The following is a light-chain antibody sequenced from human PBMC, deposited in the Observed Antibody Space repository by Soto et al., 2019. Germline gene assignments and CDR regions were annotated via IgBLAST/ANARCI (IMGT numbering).Light chain of an antibody. V-gene: IGLV2-14*01. J-gene: IGLJ1*01. Sequence: QSALTQPASVSGPPGQSITISCTGTSSDIGSYDYVSWYQQHPGKAPNLIIYEVTDRPSGVSNRFSGSKSGNTASLTISGLQAEDEADYYCSSFTSTSTRLFGSGTKVTAL. CDR2: EVT. CDR3: SSFTSTSTRL. CDR1: SSDIGSYDY.